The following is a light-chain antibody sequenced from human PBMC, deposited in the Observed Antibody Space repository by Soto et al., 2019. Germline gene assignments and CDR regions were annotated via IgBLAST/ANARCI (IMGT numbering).Light chain of an antibody. Sequence: DIQMTQSPSSLPASVGDRVTITCQASQNINNYLNWYQQKPGRAPKLRIYDASNLEAGVPSRFRGSGSGTDFTFTISRLQPEDIATYYCRQYYSYPPSFGGGTKVDIK. CDR1: QNINNY. J-gene: IGKJ4*01. CDR3: RQYYSYPPS. CDR2: DAS. V-gene: IGKV1-33*01.